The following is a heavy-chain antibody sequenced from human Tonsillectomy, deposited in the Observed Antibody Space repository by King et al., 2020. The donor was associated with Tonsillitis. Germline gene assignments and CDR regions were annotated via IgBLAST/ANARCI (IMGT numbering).Heavy chain of an antibody. V-gene: IGHV3-21*01. CDR3: ARTHYDYGDYGWFDP. CDR2: ISSGSSYK. J-gene: IGHJ5*02. D-gene: IGHD4-17*01. CDR1: GFTFSSFS. Sequence: QLVQSGGGLVKSGGSLRLSCAASGFTFSSFSMNWVRQAPGRGLEWVSSISSGSSYKYYADSVKGRFTISRDNAKNSLYLQMNSLRAEDTAVYYCARTHYDYGDYGWFDPGGQGTLVTVSS.